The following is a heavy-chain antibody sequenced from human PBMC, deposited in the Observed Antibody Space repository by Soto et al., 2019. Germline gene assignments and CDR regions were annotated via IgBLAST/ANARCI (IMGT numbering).Heavy chain of an antibody. CDR3: ATELGENPASPFDA. CDR2: IIPLFGTA. V-gene: IGHV1-69*01. D-gene: IGHD3-10*01. Sequence: QVQLVQSGADVKKPGSSVKVSCQASGVTFSSETLGWVRQAPGQGLGWVGGIIPLFGTASYAQKFEGRVTITADESTCTVYMELSILRSDDTAVYFCATELGENPASPFDAWGQGTLVTVSS. J-gene: IGHJ4*02. CDR1: GVTFSSET.